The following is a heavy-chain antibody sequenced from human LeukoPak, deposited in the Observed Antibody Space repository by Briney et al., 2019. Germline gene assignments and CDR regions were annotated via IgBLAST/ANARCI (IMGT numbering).Heavy chain of an antibody. CDR1: GGTFSSYA. D-gene: IGHD3-9*01. J-gene: IGHJ6*02. CDR2: IIPIFGTA. CDR3: ARDPLWAYDILTGYYYDGMDV. Sequence: GASVKVSCKASGGTFSSYAISWVRQAPGQGLEWMGGIIPIFGTANYAQKFQGRVTITADESTSTAYMELSSLRSEDTAVYYCARDPLWAYDILTGYYYDGMDVWGHGTTVTVSS. V-gene: IGHV1-69*01.